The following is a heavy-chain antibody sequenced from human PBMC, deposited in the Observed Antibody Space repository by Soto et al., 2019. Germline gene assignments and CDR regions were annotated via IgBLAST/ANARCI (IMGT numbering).Heavy chain of an antibody. V-gene: IGHV4-59*08. J-gene: IGHJ3*02. Sequence: SETLSLTCTVSGGSISSYYWSWIRQPPGKGLEWIGYIYYSGSTNYNPSLKSRVTISVDTSKNQFSLKLSSVTAADTAVYYCAGSVLRYFDWLLSPHAFDIWGQGTMVTVSS. CDR3: AGSVLRYFDWLLSPHAFDI. CDR1: GGSISSYY. D-gene: IGHD3-9*01. CDR2: IYYSGST.